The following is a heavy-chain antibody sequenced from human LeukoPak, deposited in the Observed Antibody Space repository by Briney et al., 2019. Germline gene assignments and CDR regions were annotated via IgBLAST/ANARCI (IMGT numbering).Heavy chain of an antibody. J-gene: IGHJ3*02. Sequence: ASVKVSCKASGYSFTTYGISWVRQAPGQGLEWMGWISANNNNTDNVQKLQGRVTMTTDTSTSTAYMELRSLRSEDTAVYYCARESSSWFYNDAFDIWGQGTMVTVSS. CDR2: ISANNNNT. CDR1: GYSFTTYG. V-gene: IGHV1-18*01. CDR3: ARESSSWFYNDAFDI. D-gene: IGHD6-13*01.